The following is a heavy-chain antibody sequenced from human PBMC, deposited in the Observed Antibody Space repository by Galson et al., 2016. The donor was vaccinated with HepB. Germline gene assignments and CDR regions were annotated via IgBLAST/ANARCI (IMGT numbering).Heavy chain of an antibody. CDR3: AKDLWVRQQLAYYFDY. Sequence: SLRLSCAASEFTFSSYAMAWVRQAPGKGLEWVSGISHSGGTTYYADSVKGRFTVSRDNSKNTLYLQMSRLRAEDTGVYYCAKDLWVRQQLAYYFDYWGQGTLVTVSS. D-gene: IGHD6-13*01. CDR1: EFTFSSYA. CDR2: ISHSGGTT. J-gene: IGHJ4*02. V-gene: IGHV3-23*01.